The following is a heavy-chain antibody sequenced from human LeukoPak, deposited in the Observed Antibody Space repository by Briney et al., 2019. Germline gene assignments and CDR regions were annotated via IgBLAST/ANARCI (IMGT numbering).Heavy chain of an antibody. CDR3: ARHLRYYYATSGDY. Sequence: GGSLRLSCAASGFTFGSYSMHWVRQAPGKGLEWLSVISNDGGNQYYADSVKGRFTISRDNSKNTLYLQMNSLTTEDTAVYYCARHLRYYYATSGDYWGQGTLVTVSS. D-gene: IGHD3-22*01. CDR1: GFTFGSYS. CDR2: ISNDGGNQ. V-gene: IGHV3-30*01. J-gene: IGHJ4*02.